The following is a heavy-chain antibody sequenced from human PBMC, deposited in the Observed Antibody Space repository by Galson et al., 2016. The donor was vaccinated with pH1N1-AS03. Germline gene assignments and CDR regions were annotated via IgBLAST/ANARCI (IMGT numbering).Heavy chain of an antibody. V-gene: IGHV3-9*01. CDR3: AKSPGYCSAGSCSDQGYFDY. CDR1: GFTFDDYA. CDR2: ISWNSGTI. Sequence: SLRLSCAGSGFTFDDYAMHWVRHAPGKGLEWVSGISWNSGTIGYTDSVKGRFTISRDNAKNPLYLQMNSLRAEDTALYYCAKSPGYCSAGSCSDQGYFDYWGQGTLVTVSS. J-gene: IGHJ4*02. D-gene: IGHD2-15*01.